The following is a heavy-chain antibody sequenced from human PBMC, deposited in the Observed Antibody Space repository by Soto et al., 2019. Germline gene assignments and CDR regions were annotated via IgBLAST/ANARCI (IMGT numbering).Heavy chain of an antibody. CDR2: ISSSSSTI. CDR1: GFTFSSYS. D-gene: IGHD2-15*01. V-gene: IGHV3-48*02. J-gene: IGHJ3*02. CDR3: ARDLGYCSGGSCPDAFDI. Sequence: GGSLRLSCAASGFTFSSYSMNWVRQAPGKGLEWVSYISSSSSTIYYADSVKGRFTISRDNAKNSLYLQMNSLRDEDTAVYYCARDLGYCSGGSCPDAFDIWGQGTMVTVSS.